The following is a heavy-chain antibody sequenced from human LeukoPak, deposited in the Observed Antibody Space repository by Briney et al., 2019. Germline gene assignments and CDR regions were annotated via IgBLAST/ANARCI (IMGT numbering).Heavy chain of an antibody. Sequence: ASVKVSCKASGYTFTGYYMHWVRQAPGQGLEWMGWINPNSGGTNYAQKFQGRVTMTRDTSISTAYMELSRLRSDDTAVYYCARIPRRYSSGWFNPYFDYWGQGTLVTVSS. CDR3: ARIPRRYSSGWFNPYFDY. CDR2: INPNSGGT. D-gene: IGHD6-19*01. J-gene: IGHJ4*02. CDR1: GYTFTGYY. V-gene: IGHV1-2*02.